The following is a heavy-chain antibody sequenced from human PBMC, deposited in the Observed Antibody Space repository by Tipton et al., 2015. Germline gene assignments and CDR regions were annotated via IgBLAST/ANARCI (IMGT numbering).Heavy chain of an antibody. CDR2: IYYSGST. V-gene: IGHV4-59*01. CDR1: GASISSYY. J-gene: IGHJ4*02. D-gene: IGHD4-23*01. CDR3: ARARGRHGGLFDS. Sequence: TLSLTCTVSGASISSYYWTWIRQPPGKGLEWIGLIYYSGSTNYSPSLRSRVTISVDTSKTQFSLKMSSVTASDTAVYYCARARGRHGGLFDSWGQGILVTVSS.